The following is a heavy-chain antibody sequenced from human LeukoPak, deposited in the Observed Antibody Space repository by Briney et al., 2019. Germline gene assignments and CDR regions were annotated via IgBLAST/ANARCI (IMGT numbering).Heavy chain of an antibody. V-gene: IGHV1-69*13. Sequence: ASVKVSCKASGGTFSSYAISWVRQAPGQGLEWMGGIIPIFGTANYAQKFQGRVTITADESTSTAYMELSSLRSEDTAVYYCARLSHSSSSFDYWGQGTLVTVSS. D-gene: IGHD6-6*01. CDR2: IIPIFGTA. J-gene: IGHJ4*02. CDR3: ARLSHSSSSFDY. CDR1: GGTFSSYA.